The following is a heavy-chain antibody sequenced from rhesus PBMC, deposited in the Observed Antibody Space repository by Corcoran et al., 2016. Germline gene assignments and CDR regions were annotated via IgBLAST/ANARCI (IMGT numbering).Heavy chain of an antibody. CDR1: GGSISGYYY. Sequence: QVQLQQWGEGLVKPSETLFLTCAVYGGSISGYYYWSWVRPPPGQGLEWIGDIYGNSASTHYNPSLKNRVTISKDTSKNQFSLKLSSVTAADTAVYYCARALWSGYYFDYWGQGVLVTVSS. CDR3: ARALWSGYYFDY. CDR2: IYGNSAST. J-gene: IGHJ4*01. V-gene: IGHV4-73*01. D-gene: IGHD3-3*01.